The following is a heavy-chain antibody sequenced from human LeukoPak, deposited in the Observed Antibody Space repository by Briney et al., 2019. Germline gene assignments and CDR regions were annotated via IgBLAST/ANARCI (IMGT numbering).Heavy chain of an antibody. Sequence: GASVKVSCKASGYIFNKYGVSWVRQAPGQGLEWLAWISCYNGDTNYAQKFQGRVTMTRDTSTSTVYMELSSLRSEDTAVYYCARVMGVGATRMNAFDIWGQGTMVTVSS. J-gene: IGHJ3*02. D-gene: IGHD1-26*01. CDR2: ISCYNGDT. V-gene: IGHV1-18*01. CDR3: ARVMGVGATRMNAFDI. CDR1: GYIFNKYG.